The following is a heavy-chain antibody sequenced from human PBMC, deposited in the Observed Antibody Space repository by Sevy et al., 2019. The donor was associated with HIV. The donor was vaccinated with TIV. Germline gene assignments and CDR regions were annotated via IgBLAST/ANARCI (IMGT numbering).Heavy chain of an antibody. J-gene: IGHJ4*02. CDR2: IYHSGST. CDR1: GGSISSGGYS. Sequence: SETLSLTCAVSGGSISSGGYSWSWIRQPPGKGLEWIGYIYHSGSTYYNPSLKSRVTISVDRSKNQFSLKLSSVTAADTDVYYCARAGYSGYVDPYYFDYWGQGTLVTVSS. V-gene: IGHV4-30-2*01. D-gene: IGHD5-12*01. CDR3: ARAGYSGYVDPYYFDY.